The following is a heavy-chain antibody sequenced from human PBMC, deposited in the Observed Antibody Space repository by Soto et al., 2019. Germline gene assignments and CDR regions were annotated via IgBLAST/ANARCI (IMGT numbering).Heavy chain of an antibody. V-gene: IGHV1-69*13. CDR3: ARDRDCSSTSCYRDY. CDR2: IIPIFGTA. CDR1: GGTVSSYA. Sequence: SVKVSCKASGGTVSSYAISWVRQAPGQGLEWMGWIIPIFGTANYAHKLQGRVTITSDGSTSTAYVELSSVRSEETAVYYCARDRDCSSTSCYRDYWGKGTLVTVSP. D-gene: IGHD2-2*01. J-gene: IGHJ4*02.